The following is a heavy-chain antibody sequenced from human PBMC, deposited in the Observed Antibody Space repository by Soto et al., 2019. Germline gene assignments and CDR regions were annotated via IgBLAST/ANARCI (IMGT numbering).Heavy chain of an antibody. V-gene: IGHV3-33*01. CDR2: IWYDGSNK. CDR3: ARDKYSGYDEFDY. J-gene: IGHJ4*02. D-gene: IGHD5-12*01. Sequence: PGGSLRLSCAASGFTFSSYGMHWVRQAPGKGLEWVAVIWYDGSNKYYADSVKGRFTISRDNSKNTLYLQMNSLRAEDTAVYYCARDKYSGYDEFDYWGQGTLVTVSS. CDR1: GFTFSSYG.